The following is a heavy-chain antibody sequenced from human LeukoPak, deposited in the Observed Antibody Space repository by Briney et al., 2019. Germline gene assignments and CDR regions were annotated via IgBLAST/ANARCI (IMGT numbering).Heavy chain of an antibody. CDR3: ARSPIAAAGYIDY. CDR1: GGSISSSNW. J-gene: IGHJ4*02. CDR2: IYHSGST. Sequence: SGTLSLTRAVSGGSISSSNWWSWVRQPPGKGLEWIGEIYHSGSTNYNPSLKSRVTISVDKSKNQFSLKLSSVTAADTAVYYCARSPIAAAGYIDYWGQGTLVTVSS. D-gene: IGHD6-13*01. V-gene: IGHV4-4*02.